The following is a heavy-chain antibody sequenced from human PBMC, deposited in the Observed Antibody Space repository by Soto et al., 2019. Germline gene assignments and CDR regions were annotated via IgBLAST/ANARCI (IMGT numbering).Heavy chain of an antibody. CDR3: ARESEDLASNFDY. J-gene: IGHJ4*02. V-gene: IGHV3-21*06. Sequence: GGSLRLSCAASGFTFTRYSMNWVRQAPGKGLEWVSSISSTTNYIYYGDSMKGRFTISRDNAKNSLYLEMNSLRAEDTAVYYCARESEDLASNFDYWGQGTLVTVSS. CDR2: ISSTTNYI. CDR1: GFTFTRYS.